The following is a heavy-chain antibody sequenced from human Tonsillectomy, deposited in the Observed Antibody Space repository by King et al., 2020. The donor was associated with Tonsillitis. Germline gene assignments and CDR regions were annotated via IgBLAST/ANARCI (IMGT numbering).Heavy chain of an antibody. D-gene: IGHD1-26*01. CDR2: ISDDGSNK. CDR3: ARVGTSWSYGS. J-gene: IGHJ5*01. CDR1: GFTFSNYA. V-gene: IGHV3-30-3*01. Sequence: VQLVESGGGVVQPGRSLRLSCAASGFTFSNYAMHWVRQAPGKGLEWVAVISDDGSNKYYADSVKGRFTISRDNSKNTLYLQMNNLRVEDTAVYYCARVGTSWSYGSWGHGTLVTVSS.